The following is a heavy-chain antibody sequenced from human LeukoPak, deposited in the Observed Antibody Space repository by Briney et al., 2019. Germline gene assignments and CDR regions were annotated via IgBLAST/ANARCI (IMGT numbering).Heavy chain of an antibody. CDR2: IFYSGST. CDR1: GGSISSGGYY. CDR3: ARGPSSSWPYYFDY. Sequence: PSETLSLTCTVSGGSISSGGYYWSWIRQHPGKGLEWIGYIFYSGSTYYNPSLKSRVTISVDTSKNQFSLKLSSVTAADTAVYYCARGPSSSWPYYFDYWGQGTLVTVSS. J-gene: IGHJ4*02. V-gene: IGHV4-31*03. D-gene: IGHD6-13*01.